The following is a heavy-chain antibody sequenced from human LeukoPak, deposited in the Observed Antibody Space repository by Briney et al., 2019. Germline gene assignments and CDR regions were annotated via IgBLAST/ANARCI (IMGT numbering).Heavy chain of an antibody. Sequence: SETLSLTCTVSGGSISSSSFYWGWIRQPPGKGLECIGSIYYSGRTYYNPSLKSRVTISVDTSKNQFSLKLSSLTAADTAVYYCARVLRGYSYGFIIDPWGQGTLVTVSS. J-gene: IGHJ5*02. CDR1: GGSISSSSFY. CDR3: ARVLRGYSYGFIIDP. D-gene: IGHD5-18*01. V-gene: IGHV4-39*01. CDR2: IYYSGRT.